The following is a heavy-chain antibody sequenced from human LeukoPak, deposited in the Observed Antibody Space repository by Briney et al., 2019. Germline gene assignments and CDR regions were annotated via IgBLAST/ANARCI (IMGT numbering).Heavy chain of an antibody. V-gene: IGHV3-11*01. Sequence: PGGSLRLSCAASGFTFSDCYMSWIRQAPGKGLEWVSYISSSGSTIYYADSVKGRFTISRDNAKNSLYLQMNSLRAEDTAVYYCARDAVVVIATSGSDDAFDIWGQGTMVTVSS. CDR1: GFTFSDCY. CDR3: ARDAVVVIATSGSDDAFDI. CDR2: ISSSGSTI. J-gene: IGHJ3*02. D-gene: IGHD2-21*01.